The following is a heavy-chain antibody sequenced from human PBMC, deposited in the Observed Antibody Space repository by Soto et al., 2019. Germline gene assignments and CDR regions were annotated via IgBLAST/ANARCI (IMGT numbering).Heavy chain of an antibody. V-gene: IGHV4-39*07. CDR3: ARVFREDYYDSSGYYHPLDY. D-gene: IGHD3-22*01. CDR1: GGSISSSSYY. CDR2: IYYSGST. Sequence: PSDTLSLTCTVSGGSISSSSYYCVCIRQPPGKGLYWIGRIYYSGSTYYNPSLKSRVTMSVDTSKNQFSLKLSSVTAADTAVYYCARVFREDYYDSSGYYHPLDYWGQGTLVTVSS. J-gene: IGHJ4*02.